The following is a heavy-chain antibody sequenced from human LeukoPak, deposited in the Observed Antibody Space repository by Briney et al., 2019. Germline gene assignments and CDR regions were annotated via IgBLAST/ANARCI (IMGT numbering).Heavy chain of an antibody. D-gene: IGHD1-1*01. CDR3: AREWNDGIDY. CDR1: GGSIRTYY. CDR2: ISYTGST. J-gene: IGHJ4*02. Sequence: SETLSLTCTVSGGSIRTYYWSWIRQPPGKGLAWIGYISYTGSTNYNPSLKSRVTISVDTSKNQFSVKVTSVTAADTAVYYCAREWNDGIDYWGQGTLVTVSS. V-gene: IGHV4-59*01.